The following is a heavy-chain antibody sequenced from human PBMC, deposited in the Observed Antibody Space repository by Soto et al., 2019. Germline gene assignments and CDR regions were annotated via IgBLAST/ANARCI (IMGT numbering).Heavy chain of an antibody. CDR3: ARGSPTTTPFDY. Sequence: QVQLVQSGADLKKPGASVKVSCKASGYTFTDYYMHWVRQAPGQGLEWMGRINPNNGGTSYAQKFEGWVTMTRDTSISTAYMGVRRLTSDDTAVYYCARGSPTTTPFDYWGQGTLVTVSS. D-gene: IGHD1-1*01. CDR1: GYTFTDYY. CDR2: INPNNGGT. V-gene: IGHV1-2*04. J-gene: IGHJ4*02.